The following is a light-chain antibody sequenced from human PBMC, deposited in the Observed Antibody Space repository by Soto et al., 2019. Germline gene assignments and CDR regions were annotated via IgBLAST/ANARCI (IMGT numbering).Light chain of an antibody. J-gene: IGKJ2*01. Sequence: IAMTQSPATLSVSPGERATLSCRASQSVGSNLAWYQQKPGQAPRLLIYGASTRATGIPARFSGSGSGTDFTLTISSLQSEDFAVYYCQQYYDRPLTFGQGTKLEIK. CDR1: QSVGSN. V-gene: IGKV3-15*01. CDR2: GAS. CDR3: QQYYDRPLT.